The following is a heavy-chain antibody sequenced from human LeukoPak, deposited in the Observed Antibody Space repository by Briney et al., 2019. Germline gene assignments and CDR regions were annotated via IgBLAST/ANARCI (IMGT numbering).Heavy chain of an antibody. CDR2: IHYDGTNK. Sequence: GGSLRLSCAASEFTFSSYGMHWVRQAPGKGLEWVAFIHYDGTNKYYGDSVKDRFIISRDNSKNTLYLEMNSLRAEDTAVYYCAKLSSSWFDPWGQGTLVTVSS. D-gene: IGHD2-2*01. CDR1: EFTFSSYG. J-gene: IGHJ5*02. CDR3: AKLSSSWFDP. V-gene: IGHV3-30*02.